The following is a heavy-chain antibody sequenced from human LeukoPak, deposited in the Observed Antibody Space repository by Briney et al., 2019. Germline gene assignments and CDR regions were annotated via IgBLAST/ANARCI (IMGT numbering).Heavy chain of an antibody. D-gene: IGHD1-26*01. V-gene: IGHV3-74*01. CDR2: INSDGSSI. J-gene: IGHJ3*02. CDR1: GFTFSNYW. CDR3: ARGGSPPEALGDAFDI. Sequence: GGSLRLSCAASGFTFSNYWMHWVRHAPGKGLVRVSRINSDGSSIIYADSVKGRFTISRDNAKNTLYLQMNSLRVEDTAVYYCARGGSPPEALGDAFDIWGQGTMVTVSS.